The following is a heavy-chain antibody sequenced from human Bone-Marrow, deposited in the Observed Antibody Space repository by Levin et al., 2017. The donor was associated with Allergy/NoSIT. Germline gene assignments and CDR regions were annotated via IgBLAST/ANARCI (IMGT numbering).Heavy chain of an antibody. V-gene: IGHV4-34*01. CDR3: ASYDYGDYGQYFQH. CDR1: GGSFSGYY. D-gene: IGHD4-17*01. Sequence: SETLSLTCAVYGGSFSGYYWSWIRQPPGKGLEWIGEINHSGSTNYNPSLKSRVTISVDTSKNQFSLKLSSVTAADTAVYYCASYDYGDYGQYFQHWGQGTLVTVSS. CDR2: INHSGST. J-gene: IGHJ1*01.